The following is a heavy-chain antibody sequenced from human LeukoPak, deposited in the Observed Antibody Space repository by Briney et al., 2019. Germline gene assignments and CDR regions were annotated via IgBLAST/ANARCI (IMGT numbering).Heavy chain of an antibody. D-gene: IGHD6-13*01. CDR2: ISYDGSDK. V-gene: IGHV3-30*18. CDR1: GFTFSSYG. Sequence: PGGSLRLSCAASGFTFSSYGMHWVRQAPGKGLEWVAVISYDGSDKYYTDSVKGRFTISRDNSKNTLYLQMNSLRAEDTAVYYCAKNAVLDRIAAAGTFFDYWGQGTLVTVSS. J-gene: IGHJ4*02. CDR3: AKNAVLDRIAAAGTFFDY.